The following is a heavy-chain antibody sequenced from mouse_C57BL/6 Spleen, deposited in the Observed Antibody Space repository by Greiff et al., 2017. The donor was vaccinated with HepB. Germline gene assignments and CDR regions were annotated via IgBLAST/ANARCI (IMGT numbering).Heavy chain of an antibody. J-gene: IGHJ1*03. CDR1: GYTFTDYY. CDR3: ARSDGYYRYFDV. D-gene: IGHD2-3*01. Sequence: EVQLQQSGPELVKPGASVKISCKASGYTFTDYYMNWVKQSHGKSLEWIGDINPNNGGTSYNQKFKGKTTLTVDKSSSTAYMELRSLTSEDSAVYYCARSDGYYRYFDVWGTGTTVTVSS. CDR2: INPNNGGT. V-gene: IGHV1-26*01.